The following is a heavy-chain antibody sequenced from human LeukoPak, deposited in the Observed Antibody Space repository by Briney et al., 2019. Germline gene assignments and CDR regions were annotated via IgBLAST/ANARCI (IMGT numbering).Heavy chain of an antibody. CDR3: ARRRVVMVRGVLDY. V-gene: IGHV4-34*01. D-gene: IGHD3-10*01. CDR2: INHSRST. J-gene: IGHJ4*02. CDR1: GFTFSSYS. Sequence: GSLRLSCAASGFTFSSYSMNWIRQPPGKGLEWIGEINHSRSTNYNPSLKSRVTISVDTSKNQFSLKLSSVTAADTAVYYCARRRVVMVRGVLDYWGQGTLVTVSS.